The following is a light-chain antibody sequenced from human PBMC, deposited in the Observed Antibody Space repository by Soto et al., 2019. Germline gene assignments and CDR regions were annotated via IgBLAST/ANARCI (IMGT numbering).Light chain of an antibody. CDR3: QQYNNWPPWT. Sequence: DIQMTQSPCSLSASVGDRVTITCRASQDISGWLAWFQQKPGKAPNLLIYAASILQSGVPSRFSGSGSGTEFTLTISSLQSEDFAVYYCQQYNNWPPWTFGQGTKVDIK. V-gene: IGKV1D-16*01. CDR1: QDISGW. J-gene: IGKJ1*01. CDR2: AAS.